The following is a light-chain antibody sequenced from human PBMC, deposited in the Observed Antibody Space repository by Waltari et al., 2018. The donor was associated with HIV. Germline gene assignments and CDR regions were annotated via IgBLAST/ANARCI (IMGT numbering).Light chain of an antibody. CDR3: NSRDSSDNHLV. Sequence: SSELTQDPAVSVALGQTVRITCQGDSLRRNYASWYQQKPGQAPVPVIYDKNSRPSGIPGRFSGSSSRNTASLTITGAQAEDEADYYCNSRDSSDNHLVFGGGTKLTVL. J-gene: IGLJ3*02. CDR1: SLRRNY. V-gene: IGLV3-19*01. CDR2: DKN.